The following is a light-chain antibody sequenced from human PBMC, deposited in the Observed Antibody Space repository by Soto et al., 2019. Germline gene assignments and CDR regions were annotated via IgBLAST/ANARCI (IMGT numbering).Light chain of an antibody. CDR3: QQFNAYPLT. CDR1: QGISDY. V-gene: IGKV1-9*01. Sequence: DIQLTQSPFFLSASVGDRVTISCRPSQGISDYLAWYQQKPGKAPKLLIYGASTLQSGVPSRFSGSASGTEFTLTISSLQPEDFATYFCQQFNAYPLTFGGGTKLEIK. J-gene: IGKJ4*01. CDR2: GAS.